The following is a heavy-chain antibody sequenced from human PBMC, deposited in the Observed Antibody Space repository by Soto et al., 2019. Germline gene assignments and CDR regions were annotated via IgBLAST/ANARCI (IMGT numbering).Heavy chain of an antibody. D-gene: IGHD6-13*01. Sequence: QVQLQESGPGLVKPSETLSLTCTVSGGSISSYYWSWIRQPPGKGLEWIGYIYYSGSTNYNPSLKSRVTISVDTSKNQFSLKLSSVTAADTAVYYCARESRYSLYYYGMDVWGQGTTVTVSS. CDR1: GGSISSYY. V-gene: IGHV4-59*01. CDR3: ARESRYSLYYYGMDV. CDR2: IYYSGST. J-gene: IGHJ6*02.